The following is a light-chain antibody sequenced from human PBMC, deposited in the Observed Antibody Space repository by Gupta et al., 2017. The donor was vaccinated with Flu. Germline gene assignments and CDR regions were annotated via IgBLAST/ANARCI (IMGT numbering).Light chain of an antibody. J-gene: IGKJ1*01. Sequence: TLSVSAVERASSSCRASQSVRSRYVASYDQKLCQVPRLLIHGAAIRAVGLAKRFSGSGCGTDLNFTISRREPEDFAVYYCQQVGYSPPGTFGQGTRVEIK. V-gene: IGKV3-20*01. CDR3: QQVGYSPPGT. CDR2: GAA. CDR1: QSVRSRY.